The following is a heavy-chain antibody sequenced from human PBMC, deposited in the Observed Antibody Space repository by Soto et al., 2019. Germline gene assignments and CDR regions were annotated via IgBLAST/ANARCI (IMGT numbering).Heavy chain of an antibody. CDR3: AKFWKYGLSGMDV. CDR1: GFTFTHYA. CDR2: ISGSGGTT. J-gene: IGHJ6*02. V-gene: IGHV3-23*01. Sequence: EVQLLESGGGLGQPGGSLRLSCAAAGFTFTHYAMSWVRQAPGKGLEWVSAISGSGGTTYYADSVKGRFTLSRDNSKNTLSLQMNTLRGEDTAVYYCAKFWKYGLSGMDVWGQGTTVTVSS. D-gene: IGHD3-3*01.